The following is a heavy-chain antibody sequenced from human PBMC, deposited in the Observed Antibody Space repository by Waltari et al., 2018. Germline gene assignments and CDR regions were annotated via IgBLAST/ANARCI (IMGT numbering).Heavy chain of an antibody. CDR1: GFPFSSYG. CDR2: IWYGGSNK. Sequence: QVQLVESGGGVVQPGRSLRHSCAASGFPFSSYGMHWVRPALGKGLEWVAVIWYGGSNKYYADSVKGRFTISRDNSKNTLYLQMNSLRAEDTAVYYCARGGSGSYYNLGAFDIWGQGTMVTVSS. D-gene: IGHD3-10*01. V-gene: IGHV3-33*01. J-gene: IGHJ3*02. CDR3: ARGGSGSYYNLGAFDI.